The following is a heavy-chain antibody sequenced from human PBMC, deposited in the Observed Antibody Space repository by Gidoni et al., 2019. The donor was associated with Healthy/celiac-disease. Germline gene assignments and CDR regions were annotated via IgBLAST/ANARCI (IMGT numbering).Heavy chain of an antibody. D-gene: IGHD2-15*01. CDR1: GGSISSYY. J-gene: IGHJ3*02. Sequence: QVQLQESGPGLVKPSETLSLTCTVPGGSISSYYWSWIRQPPGKGLEWIGYIYYSGSTNYNPSLKSRVTISVDTSKNQFSLKLSSVTAADTAVYYCARDEGIDAFDIWGQGTMVTVSS. CDR3: ARDEGIDAFDI. CDR2: IYYSGST. V-gene: IGHV4-59*01.